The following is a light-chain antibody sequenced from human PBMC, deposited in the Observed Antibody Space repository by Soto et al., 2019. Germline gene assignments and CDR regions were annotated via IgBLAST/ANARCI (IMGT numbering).Light chain of an antibody. V-gene: IGKV3-20*01. J-gene: IGKJ1*01. Sequence: VMTQSPGTLSVSPGERASLSCRASQSVSGNLAWYQQTPGQAPRLLIYGASNRATGIPDRFSGSGSGTDFTLTISRPEPEDFAVYYCQQYGSSGTFGQGTKVDI. CDR2: GAS. CDR1: QSVSGN. CDR3: QQYGSSGT.